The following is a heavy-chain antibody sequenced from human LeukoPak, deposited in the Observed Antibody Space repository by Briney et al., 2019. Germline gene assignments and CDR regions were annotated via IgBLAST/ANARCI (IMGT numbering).Heavy chain of an antibody. CDR2: IYYSGST. J-gene: IGHJ5*02. Sequence: TSETLSLTCTVSGGSISSGDYYWSWIRQPPGKGLEWIGYIYYSGSTYYNPSLKSRVTISVDTSKNQFSLKLSSVTAADTAVYHGARDTGRGTKYNWFDPWRQGTLGTVSS. CDR1: GGSISSGDYY. V-gene: IGHV4-30-4*01. D-gene: IGHD4-17*01. CDR3: ARDTGRGTKYNWFDP.